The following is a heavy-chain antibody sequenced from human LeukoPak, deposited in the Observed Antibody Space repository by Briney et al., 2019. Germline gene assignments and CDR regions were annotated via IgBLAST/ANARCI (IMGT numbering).Heavy chain of an antibody. J-gene: IGHJ5*02. V-gene: IGHV3-21*04. CDR1: GFSFSRYS. Sequence: GGCLRLSCVASGFSFSRYSLKWVRQAPGKGPEWVSYITVSGTYKLYSDSVKGRFTISRDSANSSVQLHMSSLTAEDTAVYYCARAQEAVPGSTPLDPWGQGTLVIVSS. D-gene: IGHD6-19*01. CDR2: ITVSGTYK. CDR3: ARAQEAVPGSTPLDP.